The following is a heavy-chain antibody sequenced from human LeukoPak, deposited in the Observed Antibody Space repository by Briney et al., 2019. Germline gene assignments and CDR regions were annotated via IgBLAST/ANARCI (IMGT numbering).Heavy chain of an antibody. CDR2: IKQDGSEK. CDR3: AAVNYDILTGYYNRYYYYYMDV. J-gene: IGHJ6*03. Sequence: GGSLRLSCAASGFTFSSYWMSWVRQAPGKGLEWVANIKQDGSEKYYVDSVKGRFTISRDNAKNSLYLQMNSLRAEDTAVYYCAAVNYDILTGYYNRYYYYYMDVWGKGTTVTISS. CDR1: GFTFSSYW. V-gene: IGHV3-7*01. D-gene: IGHD3-9*01.